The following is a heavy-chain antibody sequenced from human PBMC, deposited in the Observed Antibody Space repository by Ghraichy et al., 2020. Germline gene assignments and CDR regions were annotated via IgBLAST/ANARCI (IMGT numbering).Heavy chain of an antibody. CDR1: GFTFSSYS. V-gene: IGHV3-48*01. CDR2: ISSSSSTM. J-gene: IGHJ4*02. Sequence: GGSLRLSCAASGFTFSSYSMNWVRQAPGKGLEWVSYISSSSSTMSYAASVRGRFTISRDNAKNSLYLQMNSLRAEDTAVYYCARYYDILIVWGQGTLVTVSS. CDR3: ARYYDILIV. D-gene: IGHD3-9*01.